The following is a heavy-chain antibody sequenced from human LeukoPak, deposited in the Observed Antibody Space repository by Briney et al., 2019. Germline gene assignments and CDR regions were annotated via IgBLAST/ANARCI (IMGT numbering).Heavy chain of an antibody. CDR3: ARAIGITGTTSFDY. CDR1: GYSISSGYY. V-gene: IGHV4-38-2*02. D-gene: IGHD1-7*01. Sequence: KPSETLSLTCTVSGYSISSGYYWGWIRQPPGKGLEWIGSIYHSGGTYYNSSLKSRVTISVDTSKNQFSLKLSSVTAADTAVYYCARAIGITGTTSFDYWGQGTLVTVSS. J-gene: IGHJ4*02. CDR2: IYHSGGT.